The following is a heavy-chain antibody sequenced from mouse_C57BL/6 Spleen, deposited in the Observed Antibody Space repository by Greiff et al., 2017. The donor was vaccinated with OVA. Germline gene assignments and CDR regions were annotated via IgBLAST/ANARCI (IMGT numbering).Heavy chain of an antibody. Sequence: EVKLMESGGGLVQPGGSLKLSCAASGFTFSDYGMAWVRQAPRKGPEWVAFISNLAYSIYYADTVTGRFTISRENAKNTLYLEMSSLRSEDTAMYYCARQGKLGVSFAYWGQGTLVTVSA. CDR2: ISNLAYSI. CDR3: ARQGKLGVSFAY. CDR1: GFTFSDYG. J-gene: IGHJ3*01. V-gene: IGHV5-15*01. D-gene: IGHD4-1*01.